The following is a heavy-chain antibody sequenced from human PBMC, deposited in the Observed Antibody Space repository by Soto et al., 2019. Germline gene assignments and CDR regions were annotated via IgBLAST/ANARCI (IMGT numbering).Heavy chain of an antibody. CDR2: LYCSGST. J-gene: IGHJ6*03. Sequence: SETLSLTCTVSGGSISSYYWSWIRQPPGKGLEWIGYLYCSGSTNYNRSLKSRVTISVDTSKNQFSLKLTSVTAADTAVYYCARHLNYYGSGSYFNYYYYYYMDVWGKGTTVTVSS. CDR1: GGSISSYY. CDR3: ARHLNYYGSGSYFNYYYYYYMDV. D-gene: IGHD3-10*01. V-gene: IGHV4-59*08.